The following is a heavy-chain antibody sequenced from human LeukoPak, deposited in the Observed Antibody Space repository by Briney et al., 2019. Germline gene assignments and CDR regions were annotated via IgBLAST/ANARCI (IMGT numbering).Heavy chain of an antibody. CDR1: GFTFSSYS. Sequence: GGSLRLSCAASGFTFSSYSMNWVRQAPGKGLEWVSSISSLSNYIYYEDSVKGRFTISRDYAKNSLYLQMNSLRAEDTAVYYCARDPPLVSGPVYYYYYMDVWGKGTTVTVSS. J-gene: IGHJ6*03. CDR2: ISSLSNYI. V-gene: IGHV3-21*01. CDR3: ARDPPLVSGPVYYYYYMDV. D-gene: IGHD5/OR15-5a*01.